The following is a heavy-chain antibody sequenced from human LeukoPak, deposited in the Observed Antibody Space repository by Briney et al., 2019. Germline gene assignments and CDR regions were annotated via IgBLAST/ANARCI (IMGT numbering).Heavy chain of an antibody. CDR1: GGSISSGGYY. CDR3: ASTDYDSSGLTHDY. D-gene: IGHD3-22*01. V-gene: IGHV4-31*03. Sequence: SETLSLTCTVSGGSISSGGYYWSWIRQHPGKGLEWIGYIYYSGSTYYNPSLKSRVTISVDTSKNQFSLKLSSVTAADTAVYYCASTDYDSSGLTHDYWGQGTPVTVSS. CDR2: IYYSGST. J-gene: IGHJ4*02.